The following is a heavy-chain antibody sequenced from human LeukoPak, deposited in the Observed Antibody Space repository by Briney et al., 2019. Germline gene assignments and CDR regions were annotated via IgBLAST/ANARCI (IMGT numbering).Heavy chain of an antibody. D-gene: IGHD3-16*01. J-gene: IGHJ4*02. CDR3: ARSRVWENSRIVSLSTAFDY. CDR2: ISTSGST. Sequence: SETLSLTCTVSGDSISSYYWSWIRQPAGKGLEWIGRISTSGSTHYNPSLKSRVTMSLETSKNQFSLRLTSVTDSDTAVYYCARSRVWENSRIVSLSTAFDYWGQGTLVAVSS. V-gene: IGHV4-4*07. CDR1: GDSISSYY.